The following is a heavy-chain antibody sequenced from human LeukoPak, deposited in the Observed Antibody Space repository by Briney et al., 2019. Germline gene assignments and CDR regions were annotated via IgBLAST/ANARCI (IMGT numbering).Heavy chain of an antibody. J-gene: IGHJ4*02. CDR2: ISWNSASV. Sequence: PGGSLRLSWEASGFTFDDYGMHWVRQAPGKGLEGVSCISWNSASVGYVDSAKSRFTISRDNAKKTLYLQMNSLRAEDTALYYCAKDYGYSSSWYDYWGQGTLVTVSS. CDR3: AKDYGYSSSWYDY. D-gene: IGHD6-13*01. V-gene: IGHV3-9*01. CDR1: GFTFDDYG.